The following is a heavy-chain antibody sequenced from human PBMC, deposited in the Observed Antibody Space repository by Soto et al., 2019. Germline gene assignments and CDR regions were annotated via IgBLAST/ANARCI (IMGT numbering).Heavy chain of an antibody. Sequence: EMQLLESGGGLVQPGGSLRLSCVVSGFSFSTYGVTWVRQAPGKGMEWVCGVSGGSGVTHYTDSVKGRFTISGDDSKKQVYLQLHSLRGEDTAVYYCTRWNGYGDLWGQGTLVTVSS. D-gene: IGHD1-1*01. CDR2: VSGGSGVT. J-gene: IGHJ5*02. V-gene: IGHV3-23*01. CDR3: TRWNGYGDL. CDR1: GFSFSTYG.